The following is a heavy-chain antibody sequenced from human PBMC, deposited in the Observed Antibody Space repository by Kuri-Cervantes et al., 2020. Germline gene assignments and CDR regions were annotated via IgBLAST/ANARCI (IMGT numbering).Heavy chain of an antibody. CDR3: ARDVYSYGSHYMDV. CDR1: GYSISSGYY. Sequence: SETLSLTCGVSGYSISSGYYWGWIRQPPGKGLECIGSIYHSGRTYFNPSLKSRVSISVDTSKNQFSLKLTSVTAADTAVYYCARDVYSYGSHYMDVWGKGTTVTVSS. J-gene: IGHJ6*03. V-gene: IGHV4-38-2*02. CDR2: IYHSGRT. D-gene: IGHD5-18*01.